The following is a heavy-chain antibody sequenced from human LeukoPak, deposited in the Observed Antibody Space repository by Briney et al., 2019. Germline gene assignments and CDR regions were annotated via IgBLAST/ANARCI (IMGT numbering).Heavy chain of an antibody. CDR3: ARGGSIAAPFDY. D-gene: IGHD6-13*01. CDR1: GGSISSGSYY. Sequence: PSQTLSLTCTVSGGSISSGSYYWSWIRQPAGKGLEWIGRIYTSGSTNYNPSLKSRVTISVDTSKNQFSLKLSSVTAADTAVYYCARGGSIAAPFDYWGQGTLVTVSS. V-gene: IGHV4-61*02. CDR2: IYTSGST. J-gene: IGHJ4*02.